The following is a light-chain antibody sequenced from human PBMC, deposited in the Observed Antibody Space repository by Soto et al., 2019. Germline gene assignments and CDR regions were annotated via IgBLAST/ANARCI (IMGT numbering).Light chain of an antibody. CDR1: SSDVGDNY. CDR3: ALYVGSGTVV. J-gene: IGLJ2*01. Sequence: QSALAQPPSASGSPGQSVTISCTGTSSDVGDNYVSWYQQHLGKAPKLIIYEVTLRPSGVPDRFSGSKSGNTASLTVSGLQADDEADYYCALYVGSGTVVFGGGTKLTVL. CDR2: EVT. V-gene: IGLV2-8*01.